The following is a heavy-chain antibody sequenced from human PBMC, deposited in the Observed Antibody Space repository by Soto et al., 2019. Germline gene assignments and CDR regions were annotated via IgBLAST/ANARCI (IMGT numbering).Heavy chain of an antibody. Sequence: GGSLRLSCAASVFVFSSSTLRWFRQAPGKGLEWVSCISPSSSYIYYADSVKGRFSISRDNAKNSLFLEMNNLRAEDTAVYYCARETRDSSAWGQGTLVTVSS. J-gene: IGHJ5*02. V-gene: IGHV3-21*01. CDR2: ISPSSSYI. CDR1: VFVFSSST. D-gene: IGHD1-1*01. CDR3: ARETRDSSA.